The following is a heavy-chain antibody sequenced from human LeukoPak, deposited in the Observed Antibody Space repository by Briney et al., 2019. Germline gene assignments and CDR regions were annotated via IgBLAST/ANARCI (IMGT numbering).Heavy chain of an antibody. CDR1: GYTVTSYG. J-gene: IGHJ6*03. Sequence: ASVKVSCKASGYTVTSYGISWVRQAPGQGLEWMGWIRAYNGNTNYAQKLQGRVTMTTDTSTSTAYMELRSLRSDDTAVYYCARDQNSGSYFNWDYYYYMDVWGKGTTVTISS. CDR3: ARDQNSGSYFNWDYYYYMDV. CDR2: IRAYNGNT. V-gene: IGHV1-18*01. D-gene: IGHD1-26*01.